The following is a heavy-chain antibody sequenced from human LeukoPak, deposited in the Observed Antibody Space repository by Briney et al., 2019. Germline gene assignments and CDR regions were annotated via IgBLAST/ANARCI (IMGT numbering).Heavy chain of an antibody. J-gene: IGHJ4*02. D-gene: IGHD2-2*01. V-gene: IGHV3-30*02. CDR2: IRYDGSNK. Sequence: GGSLRLSCAASGFTFSSYGMHWVRQAPGKGLEWVAFIRYDGSNKYCADSVKGRFTISRDNSKNTLYLQMNSLRAEDTAVYYCAKEGNGYCSSTSCLRPFDYWGQGTLVTVSS. CDR3: AKEGNGYCSSTSCLRPFDY. CDR1: GFTFSSYG.